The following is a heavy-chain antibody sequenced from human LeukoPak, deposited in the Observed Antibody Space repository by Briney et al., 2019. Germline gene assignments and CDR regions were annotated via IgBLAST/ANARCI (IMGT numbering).Heavy chain of an antibody. CDR3: ASPTVTTSYYYGMDV. D-gene: IGHD4-17*01. CDR2: IIPIFGTA. CDR1: GGTFSSYA. Sequence: SVKVSCKASGGTFSSYAISWVRQAPGQGLAWMGGIIPIFGTANYAQKFQGRVTITADESTSTAYMELSSLRSEDTAVYYCASPTVTTSYYYGMDVWGKGTTVTVSS. V-gene: IGHV1-69*13. J-gene: IGHJ6*04.